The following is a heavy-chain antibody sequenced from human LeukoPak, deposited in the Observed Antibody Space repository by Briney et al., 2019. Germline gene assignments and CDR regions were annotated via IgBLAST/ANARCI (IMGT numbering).Heavy chain of an antibody. CDR2: IWYDGSDK. V-gene: IGHV3-33*06. CDR3: AKRAMRDFDAFDI. J-gene: IGHJ3*02. CDR1: GFTLSSYR. Sequence: GGSLRLSFAGSGFTLSSYRMHWVRQAPGMGLEWVEVIWYDGSDKYYADSVKGRFTISRDNSKNKLYLQMNSLRAEDTAVYYYAKRAMRDFDAFDIWGQGTMVTVSS. D-gene: IGHD5-24*01.